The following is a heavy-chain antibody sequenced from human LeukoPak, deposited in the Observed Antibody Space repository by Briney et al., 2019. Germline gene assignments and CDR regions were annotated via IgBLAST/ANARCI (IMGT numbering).Heavy chain of an antibody. CDR2: ISSSCSII. J-gene: IGHJ4*02. D-gene: IGHD3-16*02. V-gene: IGHV3-48*02. Sequence: PGGSLRLSCAASGFTFSSYSMNWVRQAPGKGLEWVSYISSSCSIIYYADSVRGRFTISRDNAKNSLYLQMNSLRDDGKAVYYYASDYVWGSYRYPFFDYWGQGTLVTVSP. CDR3: ASDYVWGSYRYPFFDY. CDR1: GFTFSSYS.